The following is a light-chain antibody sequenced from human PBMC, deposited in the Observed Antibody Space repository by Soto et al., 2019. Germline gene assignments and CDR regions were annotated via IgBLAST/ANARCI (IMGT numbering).Light chain of an antibody. CDR3: QQRSRA. J-gene: IGKJ1*01. CDR1: QSVSSTY. V-gene: IGKV3D-20*02. CDR2: GAS. Sequence: EIVLTQSPGTLSLSPGERATLSCRASQSVSSTYLAWYQQQPGQAPRLLIYGASNRATGIPDRFSGSGSGTDFTLTISSLEPEDFAVYYCQQRSRAFGQGAKVDIK.